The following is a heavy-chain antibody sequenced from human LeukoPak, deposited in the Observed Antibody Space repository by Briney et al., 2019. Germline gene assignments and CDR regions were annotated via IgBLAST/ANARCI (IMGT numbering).Heavy chain of an antibody. CDR2: VNLGGST. J-gene: IGHJ4*02. CDR1: GGSFSGYY. V-gene: IGHV4-34*01. CDR3: ARGRSSLTYCYGSGTSQLDY. Sequence: SETLSLTCAVYGGSFSGYYWSWIRQSPGKGLEWIGEVNLGGSTNYNPSLKSRVTISLDTSKNQFSLRLSSVTAADTAVYYCARGRSSLTYCYGSGTSQLDYWGQGTLVTVSS. D-gene: IGHD3-10*01.